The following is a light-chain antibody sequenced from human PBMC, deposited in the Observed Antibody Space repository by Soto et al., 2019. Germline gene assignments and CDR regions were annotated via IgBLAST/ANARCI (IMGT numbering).Light chain of an antibody. CDR1: QGISSW. J-gene: IGKJ4*01. CDR2: VAS. Sequence: DIHMTQSPSSLSASVGDSVTITCRASQGISSWLAWYQQKPDQPPKLLIYVASNVPTGVPSRFSGSGSGTEFTLTISSLQTEDFATYYCQQTNSTPLTFGGGTKVDIK. CDR3: QQTNSTPLT. V-gene: IGKV1-12*01.